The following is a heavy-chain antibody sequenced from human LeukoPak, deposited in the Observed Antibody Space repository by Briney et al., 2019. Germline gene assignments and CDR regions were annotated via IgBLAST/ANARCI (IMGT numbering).Heavy chain of an antibody. CDR1: GGTFSTYS. CDR2: IIPIFGTA. J-gene: IGHJ4*02. CDR3: ARVVVGATS. Sequence: SVKVSCKASGGTFSTYSISWVRQAPGQGLEWMGGIIPIFGTANHAQKFQGRVTITADKSTGTAYMELSSLTSEDTAVYYCARVVVGATSWGQGTLVTVS. D-gene: IGHD1-26*01. V-gene: IGHV1-69*06.